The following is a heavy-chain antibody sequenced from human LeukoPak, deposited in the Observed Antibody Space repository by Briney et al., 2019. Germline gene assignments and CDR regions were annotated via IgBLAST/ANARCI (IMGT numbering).Heavy chain of an antibody. V-gene: IGHV1-8*01. CDR2: MNPNSGNT. D-gene: IGHD5-18*01. CDR1: GYTFTSYD. CDR3: ARTAGAFGYSYGPDY. Sequence: ASVKVSCKASGYTFTSYDIIWVRQATGQGLEWMGWMNPNSGNTDYAQKFQGRVTMTRNTPISPAYMELSSLRSDDTAVYYCARTAGAFGYSYGPDYWGQGTLVTVSS. J-gene: IGHJ4*02.